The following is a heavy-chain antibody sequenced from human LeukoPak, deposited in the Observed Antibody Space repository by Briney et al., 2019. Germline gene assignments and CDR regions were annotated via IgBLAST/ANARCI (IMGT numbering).Heavy chain of an antibody. V-gene: IGHV3-66*01. CDR2: IYNGGST. J-gene: IGHJ3*02. CDR3: SRRILWFGELMSAFDI. Sequence: GGSLRLSCAASGFTVSSNYMSWVRQAPGKGLEWVAVIYNGGSTYYADSVKGRFTISRDNAKNQLSLQLNSLRAEDTAVYYCSRRILWFGELMSAFDIWGQGTMVTVSS. CDR1: GFTVSSNY. D-gene: IGHD3-10*01.